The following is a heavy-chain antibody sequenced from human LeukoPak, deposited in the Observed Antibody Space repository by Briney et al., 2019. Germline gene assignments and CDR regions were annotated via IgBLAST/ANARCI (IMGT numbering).Heavy chain of an antibody. CDR1: GFTFSRYD. CDR2: IGPAGDS. D-gene: IGHD3-10*01. J-gene: IGHJ4*02. Sequence: PGGSESLSCAASGFTFSRYDMHWVRQPTGKGLEWVSSIGPAGDSYYPGSVKGRFTISREDAKNSFYLQMNTPTAGDTAVYFCARGAPKDRGVVTYYFDYWGAESLVTVSS. CDR3: ARGAPKDRGVVTYYFDY. V-gene: IGHV3-13*04.